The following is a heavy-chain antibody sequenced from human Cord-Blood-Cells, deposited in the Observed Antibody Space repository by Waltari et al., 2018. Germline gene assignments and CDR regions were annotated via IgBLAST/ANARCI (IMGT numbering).Heavy chain of an antibody. CDR1: GGPISSGDYY. CDR3: ARGPDFEYSSSYYYYGMDV. Sequence: QVQLQESGPGLVKPSQTLSLTCTVSGGPISSGDYYWSWIRQPPGKGLEWIGYIYDSGSTYYNPSLKRRVTISVDTSKNQFSLKLSSVTAADTAVYYCARGPDFEYSSSYYYYGMDVWGQGTTVTVSS. J-gene: IGHJ6*02. CDR2: IYDSGST. D-gene: IGHD6-6*01. V-gene: IGHV4-30-4*08.